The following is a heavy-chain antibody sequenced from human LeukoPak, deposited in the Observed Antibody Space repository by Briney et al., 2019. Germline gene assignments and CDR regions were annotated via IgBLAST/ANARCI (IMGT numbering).Heavy chain of an antibody. CDR3: ARGNYGNWFAY. Sequence: GGSLRLSCVASGFTLSSHWMHWLRLAPGKGLVWVSRISTDGGSTGYADSVKGRFTISRDNARNTLYLQMTSLRAEDTAVYYCARGNYGNWFAYWGKGALVTVSS. J-gene: IGHJ4*02. V-gene: IGHV3-74*01. CDR2: ISTDGGST. D-gene: IGHD4-11*01. CDR1: GFTLSSHW.